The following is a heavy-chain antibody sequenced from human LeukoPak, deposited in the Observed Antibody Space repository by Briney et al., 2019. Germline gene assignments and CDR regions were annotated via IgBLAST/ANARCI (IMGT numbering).Heavy chain of an antibody. J-gene: IGHJ4*02. D-gene: IGHD1-26*01. CDR1: GFTLSSYA. Sequence: GGSLRLSCAASGFTLSSYAMTWVRQAPGRGLEWVSSVDGGGGGTYYADSVEGRFTISRDNSKDTLCLQMNGLRAEDTAVYYCARGGGYYAIDYWGQGTLVTVSS. CDR2: VDGGGGGT. CDR3: ARGGGYYAIDY. V-gene: IGHV3-23*01.